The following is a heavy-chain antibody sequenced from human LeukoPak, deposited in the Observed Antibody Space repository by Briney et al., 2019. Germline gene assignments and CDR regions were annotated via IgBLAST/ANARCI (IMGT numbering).Heavy chain of an antibody. Sequence: GGSLRLSCSASGFTFSNYGMGWVRQAPGRGLEWVANIKEDGTQNYYVDSVKGRFTISRDNAKNTLYLQMNSLRADETAVYYCSRLKPYRGSCYCLHGRDFWVRGTTVTVSS. CDR2: IKEDGTQN. CDR3: SRLKPYRGSCYCLHGRDF. CDR1: GFTFSNYG. D-gene: IGHD2-21*02. J-gene: IGHJ6*02. V-gene: IGHV3-7*04.